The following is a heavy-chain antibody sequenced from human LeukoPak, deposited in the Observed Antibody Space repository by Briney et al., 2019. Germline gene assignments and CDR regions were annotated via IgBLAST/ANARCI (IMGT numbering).Heavy chain of an antibody. Sequence: PGGSLRLSCAASGFTFSSYSMNWVRQAPGKGLEWVSSISSSSSYIYYADSVKGRFTISRDNAKNSLYLQMNSLRAEDTAVYYCATDAAAGSPRYFFDYWGRGTLVTVSS. V-gene: IGHV3-21*01. J-gene: IGHJ4*02. D-gene: IGHD6-13*01. CDR2: ISSSSSYI. CDR3: ATDAAAGSPRYFFDY. CDR1: GFTFSSYS.